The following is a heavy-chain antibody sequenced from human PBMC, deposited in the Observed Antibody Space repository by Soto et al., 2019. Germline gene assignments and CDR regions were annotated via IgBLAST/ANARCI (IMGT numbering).Heavy chain of an antibody. CDR1: GYTLTELS. CDR3: ATFRFVPGWYFVDY. CDR2: FDPEDGET. Sequence: EASVKVSCKVSGYTLTELSMHWVRQAPGKGLEWMGGFDPEDGETIYAQKFQGRVTMTEDTSTDTAYMELSSLRSEDTAVYYCATFRFVPGWYFVDYWGQGTLVTVSS. V-gene: IGHV1-24*01. D-gene: IGHD6-19*01. J-gene: IGHJ4*02.